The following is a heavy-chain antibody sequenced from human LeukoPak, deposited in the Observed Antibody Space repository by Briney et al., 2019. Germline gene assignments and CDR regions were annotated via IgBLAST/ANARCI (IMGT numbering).Heavy chain of an antibody. D-gene: IGHD3-10*01. CDR1: GFTFSSYE. V-gene: IGHV3-48*03. CDR3: AKTYYYGSGSYYKFLDY. J-gene: IGHJ4*02. CDR2: ISSSGSSI. Sequence: AGGSLRLSCAASGFTFSSYEMNWVRQAPGKGLEWVSYISSSGSSIYYADSVKGRFTISRDNANNSLYLQMNSLRAEDTAVYYCAKTYYYGSGSYYKFLDYWGQGTLVTVSS.